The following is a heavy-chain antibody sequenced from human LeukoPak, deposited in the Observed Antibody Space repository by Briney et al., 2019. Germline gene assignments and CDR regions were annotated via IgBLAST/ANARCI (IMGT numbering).Heavy chain of an antibody. CDR3: ARSLHHFDY. J-gene: IGHJ4*02. CDR1: GGSFSGYY. V-gene: IGHV4-34*01. Sequence: SETLSLTCAVYGGSFSGYYWSWIRQPPGKGLEWIGEVNHSGSTNYNPSLKSRVTISVDTSKNQFSLKLSSVTAADTAVYYCARSLHHFDYWGQGTLVTVSS. CDR2: VNHSGST.